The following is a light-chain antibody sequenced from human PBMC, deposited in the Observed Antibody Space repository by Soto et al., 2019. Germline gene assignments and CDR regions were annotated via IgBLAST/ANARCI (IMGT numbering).Light chain of an antibody. Sequence: EIAMTQSPATLSVSPGERATLSCRASQNINSNLAWYQQKPGQAPRLLIYNASTRATGNPARFSGSESGTEFTLPISSLQSEDFAVYYCQQSDNWPPWTFGQGTKVEIK. CDR3: QQSDNWPPWT. CDR2: NAS. J-gene: IGKJ1*01. V-gene: IGKV3-15*01. CDR1: QNINSN.